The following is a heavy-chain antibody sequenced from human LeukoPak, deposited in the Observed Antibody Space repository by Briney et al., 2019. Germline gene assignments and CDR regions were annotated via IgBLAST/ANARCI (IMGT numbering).Heavy chain of an antibody. CDR1: GGSISSSSHY. CDR2: IYYSGST. V-gene: IGHV4-39*01. Sequence: RASETLSLTCTVSGGSISSSSHYWGWIRQPPGKGLEWIGRIYYSGSTYYNPSLKSRVTISVDTSKNQFSLKLSSVTAADTAVYYCARYVSGNTYGYSISPYCGQGTLVTVSS. J-gene: IGHJ4*02. CDR3: ARYVSGNTYGYSISPY. D-gene: IGHD5-18*01.